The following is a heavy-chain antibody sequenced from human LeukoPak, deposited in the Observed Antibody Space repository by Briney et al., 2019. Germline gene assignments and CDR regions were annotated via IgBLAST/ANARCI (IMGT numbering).Heavy chain of an antibody. J-gene: IGHJ4*02. Sequence: GGSLRLSCAASGFTVSSNYMSWVRQAPGEGLEWVSVIYSGGGTYYADSVKGRFTISRDNSKNTLYLQMNSLRAEDTAVYYCARDMAGPPLFYYWGQGTLVTVSS. V-gene: IGHV3-53*01. D-gene: IGHD6-19*01. CDR2: IYSGGGT. CDR1: GFTVSSNY. CDR3: ARDMAGPPLFYY.